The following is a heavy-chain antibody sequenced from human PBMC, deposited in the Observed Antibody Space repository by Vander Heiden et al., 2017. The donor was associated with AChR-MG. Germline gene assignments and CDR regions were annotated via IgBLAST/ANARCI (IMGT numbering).Heavy chain of an antibody. J-gene: IGHJ4*02. V-gene: IGHV4-30-2*01. Sequence: QLQLQESGSGLVKPSQTLSLTCAVSGGSISSGAYSWSWIRQPPGKGLEWIGYIYHSGSTYYNPSLKNRVIISVDRSNNQFSLKLSSVTAADTAVYYCASQTTVTTFDYWGQGTLVTVSS. D-gene: IGHD4-17*01. CDR3: ASQTTVTTFDY. CDR1: GGSISSGAYS. CDR2: IYHSGST.